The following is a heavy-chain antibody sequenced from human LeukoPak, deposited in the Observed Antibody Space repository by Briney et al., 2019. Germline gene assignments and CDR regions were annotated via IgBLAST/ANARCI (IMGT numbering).Heavy chain of an antibody. D-gene: IGHD3-22*01. CDR2: IYYSGST. J-gene: IGHJ4*02. V-gene: IGHV4-31*03. Sequence: SETLSLTCTVSGGSASSGGYYWSRIRQHPGKGLEWIGYIYYSGSTYYNPSLKSRVTISVDTSKNQFSLKLSSVTAADTAVYYCAREVYYYDSSGYLDYWGQGTLVTVSS. CDR3: AREVYYYDSSGYLDY. CDR1: GGSASSGGYY.